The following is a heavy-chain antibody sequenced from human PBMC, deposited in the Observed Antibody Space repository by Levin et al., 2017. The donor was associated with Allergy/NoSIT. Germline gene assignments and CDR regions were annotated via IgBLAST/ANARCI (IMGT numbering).Heavy chain of an antibody. CDR1: GFTFSSYG. V-gene: IGHV3-33*01. J-gene: IGHJ4*02. Sequence: GGSLRLSCAASGFTFSSYGMHWVRQAPGKGLEWVAVIWYDRSNKYYADSVKGRFTISRDNSKNTLYLQMNSLRAEDTAVYYCVRDRYCTGGVCAMGDYWGQGTLVTVSS. CDR3: VRDRYCTGGVCAMGDY. D-gene: IGHD2-8*02. CDR2: IWYDRSNK.